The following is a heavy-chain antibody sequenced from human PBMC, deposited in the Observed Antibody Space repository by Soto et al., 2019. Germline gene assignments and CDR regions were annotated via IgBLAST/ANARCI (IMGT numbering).Heavy chain of an antibody. Sequence: ETLSLTCSVSGVSVTSYHWSWIRQFPGKGLEWIAYTSHTGNTNYNPSLKSRVIISLDTSKNQVSLQLSSVTAADTAVYYCARVGGVAARTFDYWGQGTLVTVSS. CDR3: ARVGGVAARTFDY. J-gene: IGHJ4*02. V-gene: IGHV4-59*02. CDR1: GVSVTSYH. CDR2: TSHTGNT. D-gene: IGHD6-6*01.